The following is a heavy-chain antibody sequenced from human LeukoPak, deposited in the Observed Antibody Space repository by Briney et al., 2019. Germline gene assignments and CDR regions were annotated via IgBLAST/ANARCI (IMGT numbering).Heavy chain of an antibody. V-gene: IGHV6-1*01. CDR2: TYYRSKWYS. J-gene: IGHJ4*02. CDR3: ARVGGYSGYDFDY. Sequence: SQTLSLTCAISGDSVSSNSATWNWIRQSPSRGLEWLRRTYYRSKWYSAYAVSVKSRITINPDTSKNQYSLQLNSVTPEDTAVYYCARVGGYSGYDFDYWGQGTLVTVSS. CDR1: GDSVSSNSAT. D-gene: IGHD5-12*01.